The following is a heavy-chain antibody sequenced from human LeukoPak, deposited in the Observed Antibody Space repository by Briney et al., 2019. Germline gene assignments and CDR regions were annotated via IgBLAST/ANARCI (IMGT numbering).Heavy chain of an antibody. Sequence: IPSETLSLTCAVYGGSFSGYYWSWIRQPPGKGLEWIGEINHSGSTNYNPSLKSRVTISVDTSKNQFSLKLSSVTAADTAVYYCARSMIVVENFDYWGQGTLVTVSS. CDR3: ARSMIVVENFDY. CDR2: INHSGST. D-gene: IGHD3-22*01. CDR1: GGSFSGYY. J-gene: IGHJ4*02. V-gene: IGHV4-34*01.